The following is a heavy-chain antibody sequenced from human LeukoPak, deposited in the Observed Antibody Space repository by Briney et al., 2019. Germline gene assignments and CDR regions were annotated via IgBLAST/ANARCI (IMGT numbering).Heavy chain of an antibody. D-gene: IGHD5-12*01. Sequence: PGGSLRLSCAASGFTFSSYAMSWVRQAPGKGLEWVSAISGSGGSTYYADSVKGRFTISRDNSKNTLYLQMNGLRAEDTAVYYCAKEGTGPTPPHGYIVWESQNAFDIWGQGTMVTVSS. CDR2: ISGSGGST. V-gene: IGHV3-23*01. CDR3: AKEGTGPTPPHGYIVWESQNAFDI. J-gene: IGHJ3*02. CDR1: GFTFSSYA.